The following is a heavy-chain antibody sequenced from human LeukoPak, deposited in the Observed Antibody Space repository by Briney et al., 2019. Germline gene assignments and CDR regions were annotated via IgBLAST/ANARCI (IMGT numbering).Heavy chain of an antibody. CDR3: ARMGLGFHFDY. CDR1: GYTFTGYY. J-gene: IGHJ4*02. D-gene: IGHD3-16*01. CDR2: INPSGGST. V-gene: IGHV1-46*01. Sequence: ASVKVSCKASGYTFTGYYMHWVRQAPGQGLEWMGIINPSGGSTSYAQKFQGRVTMTRDTSTSTVYMELSSLRSEDTAVYYCARMGLGFHFDYWGQGTLVTVSS.